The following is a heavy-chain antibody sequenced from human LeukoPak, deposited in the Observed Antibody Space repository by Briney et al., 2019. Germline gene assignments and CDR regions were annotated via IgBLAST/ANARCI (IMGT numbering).Heavy chain of an antibody. CDR2: ISHSSSYI. CDR1: GFTFSSYS. Sequence: GGSLRLSCAASGFTFSSYSMHWVRQAPGKGLEWVSSISHSSSYIYYADSVKGRFTISRDNAKNSLYLQMNSLRAGDTAVYYCARAYRDAFDIWGQETMVTVSS. CDR3: ARAYRDAFDI. V-gene: IGHV3-21*01. J-gene: IGHJ3*02.